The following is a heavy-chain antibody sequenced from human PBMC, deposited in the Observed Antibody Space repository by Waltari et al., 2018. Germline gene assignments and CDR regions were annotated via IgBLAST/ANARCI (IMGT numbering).Heavy chain of an antibody. CDR1: GFTFSSYA. V-gene: IGHV3-23*01. Sequence: EVQLLESGGGLVQPGGSLRLSCAASGFTFSSYAMSWVRQAPGKGLEWVSAISGRDGSTYYADSVKGRFTISRDNSKNTLYLQMNSLRAEDTAVYYCAKDLRIRKGCSSTSCYLPNFDYWGQGTLVTVSS. J-gene: IGHJ4*02. CDR2: ISGRDGST. D-gene: IGHD2-2*01. CDR3: AKDLRIRKGCSSTSCYLPNFDY.